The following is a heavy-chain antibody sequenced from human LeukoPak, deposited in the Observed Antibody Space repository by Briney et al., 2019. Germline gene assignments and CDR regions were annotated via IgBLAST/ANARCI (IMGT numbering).Heavy chain of an antibody. CDR1: GYTFTGYY. CDR3: ARAPGYSSGWYFFSY. V-gene: IGHV1-2*02. J-gene: IGHJ4*02. Sequence: ASVKVSCKASGYTFTGYYIHWVRQAPGQGLEWMGWINPSSGGTNYAQKFQGRVTMTRDTSISTAYMELSRLRSDDTAVYYCARAPGYSSGWYFFSYWGQGTLVTVSS. D-gene: IGHD6-19*01. CDR2: INPSSGGT.